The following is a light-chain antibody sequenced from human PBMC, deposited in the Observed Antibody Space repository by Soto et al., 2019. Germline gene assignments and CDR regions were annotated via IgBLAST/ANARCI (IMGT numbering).Light chain of an antibody. CDR3: QQYYSYPRT. Sequence: AIRMTQSPSSLSASTGDRVTITCRASQGISSYLAWYQQKPGKAPKLLIYAASTLQSGVPSRFSGSGSGTDFTLTISCLQSEDFAPYYCQQYYSYPRTFGQGTK. CDR1: QGISSY. V-gene: IGKV1-8*01. CDR2: AAS. J-gene: IGKJ1*01.